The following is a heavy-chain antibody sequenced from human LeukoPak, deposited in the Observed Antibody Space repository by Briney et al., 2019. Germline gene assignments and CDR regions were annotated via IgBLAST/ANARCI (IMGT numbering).Heavy chain of an antibody. CDR2: ISSSSSYI. CDR3: ARDLYYYDSSGYYNLDY. V-gene: IGHV3-21*01. J-gene: IGHJ4*02. D-gene: IGHD3-22*01. Sequence: GGSLRLSCAAFGFTFSSYSMNWVRQAPGKGLEWVSSISSSSSYIYYADSVKGRFTISRDNAKNSLYLQMNSLRAEDTAVYYCARDLYYYDSSGYYNLDYWGQGTLVTVSS. CDR1: GFTFSSYS.